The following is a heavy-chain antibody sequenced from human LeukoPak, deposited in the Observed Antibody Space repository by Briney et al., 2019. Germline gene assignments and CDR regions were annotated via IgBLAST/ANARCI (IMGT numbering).Heavy chain of an antibody. D-gene: IGHD6-13*01. CDR3: ATGMTAAD. CDR1: GFTFSSYD. Sequence: PGGSLRLSCAASGFTFSSYDMTWVRQAPGKGLEWVSGISGSSGGTYYADSVKGRFTISRDNSKNTLYLQMNSLRAEDTAVYYCATGMTAADWGQGTLVTVSS. J-gene: IGHJ4*02. V-gene: IGHV3-23*01. CDR2: ISGSSGGT.